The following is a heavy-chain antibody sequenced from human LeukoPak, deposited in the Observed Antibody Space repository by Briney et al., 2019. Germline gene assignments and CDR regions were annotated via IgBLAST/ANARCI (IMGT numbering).Heavy chain of an antibody. J-gene: IGHJ5*02. CDR2: IYSGGSI. V-gene: IGHV3-66*02. Sequence: GGSLGLSCAASGFSVSSRYMTWVRQAPGKGLEWVSVIYSGGSIYYADSLKGRFTISRDNSKNTLYLQMNSLRVEDTAVYYCATDSNNNGDYEAWGQGTLVTVSS. CDR1: GFSVSSRY. D-gene: IGHD4-17*01. CDR3: ATDSNNNGDYEA.